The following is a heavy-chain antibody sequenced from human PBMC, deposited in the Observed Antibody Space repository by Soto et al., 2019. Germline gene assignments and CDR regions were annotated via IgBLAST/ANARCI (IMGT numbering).Heavy chain of an antibody. Sequence: EVQLVESGGVVVQPGGSLRLSCAASGFTFDDYIMQWVRQAPGNGLEWVSLISWDGGTTYYADSVKVRFTISRDNSENSLYLQMNSLRTEDTALYYCAKDGNSGSYYLFDYWGQGTLVTVSS. CDR1: GFTFDDYI. V-gene: IGHV3-43*01. CDR2: ISWDGGTT. J-gene: IGHJ4*02. D-gene: IGHD1-26*01. CDR3: AKDGNSGSYYLFDY.